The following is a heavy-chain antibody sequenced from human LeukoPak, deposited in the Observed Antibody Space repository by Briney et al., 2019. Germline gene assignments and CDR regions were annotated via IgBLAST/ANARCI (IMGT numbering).Heavy chain of an antibody. Sequence: GASVTVSCTASGGTFSSYAISWVRQAPGQGLEWMGGIIPIFGTANYAQKFQGRVTITADESTSTAYMELSSLRSEDTAVYYCARTYYYDSSGHFDYWGQGTLVTVSS. D-gene: IGHD3-22*01. V-gene: IGHV1-69*13. J-gene: IGHJ4*02. CDR1: GGTFSSYA. CDR2: IIPIFGTA. CDR3: ARTYYYDSSGHFDY.